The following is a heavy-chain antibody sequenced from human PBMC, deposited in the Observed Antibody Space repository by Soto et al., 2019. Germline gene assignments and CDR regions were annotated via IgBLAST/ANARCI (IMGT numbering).Heavy chain of an antibody. CDR3: AKRQGIGAAAKNFDF. Sequence: GGSLRLSCAASGFIFSNHAMSWVRPVPGKGLEWVSGISAGGNLIYYADSVRGRFTMSRDNSKNMLYLQMNSLRAEDTAVYFCAKRQGIGAAAKNFDFWGQGARVTVSS. D-gene: IGHD6-13*01. V-gene: IGHV3-23*01. CDR1: GFIFSNHA. CDR2: ISAGGNLI. J-gene: IGHJ4*02.